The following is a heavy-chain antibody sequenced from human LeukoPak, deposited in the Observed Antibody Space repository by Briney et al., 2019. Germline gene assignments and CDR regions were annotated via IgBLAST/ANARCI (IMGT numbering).Heavy chain of an antibody. CDR1: GFSLSSFA. CDR3: AKGTGIVVVPAEYY. D-gene: IGHD2-2*01. CDR2: ISGSGGST. V-gene: IGHV3-23*01. Sequence: PGGSLRLSCAASGFSLSSFAMSWVRQPPGRGLGWVAAISGSGGSTYYADSVKRRFTISRDNSKNTLYLQMNSLRAEDTAVYYCAKGTGIVVVPAEYYWGQGTLVTVSS. J-gene: IGHJ4*02.